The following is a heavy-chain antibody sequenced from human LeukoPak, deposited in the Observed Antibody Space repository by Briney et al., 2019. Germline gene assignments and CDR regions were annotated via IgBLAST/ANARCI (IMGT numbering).Heavy chain of an antibody. J-gene: IGHJ4*02. CDR1: GFTFSSYE. D-gene: IGHD3-22*01. CDR3: ARASSGVDY. V-gene: IGHV3-21*01. Sequence: GGSLRLSCAASGFTFSSYEMNWVRQAPGKGLEWVSSISSSSSYIYYADSVKGRFTISRDNAKNSLYLQMNSLRAEDTAVYYCARASSGVDYWGQGTLVTVSS. CDR2: ISSSSSYI.